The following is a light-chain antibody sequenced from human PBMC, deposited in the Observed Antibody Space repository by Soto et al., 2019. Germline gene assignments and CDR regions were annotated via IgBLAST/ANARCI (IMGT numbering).Light chain of an antibody. CDR2: GAS. J-gene: IGKJ1*01. V-gene: IGKV3-20*01. CDR3: QQYGSSPKT. CDR1: QSVSSSY. Sequence: EIVLTQSPGTLYLSPGERATLSCRASQSVSSSYLAWYQQKPGQAPRLLIYGASSRATGIPDRFSGSGSGTDFTLTIYRLEPEDFAVYYCQQYGSSPKTFGQGTKVEIK.